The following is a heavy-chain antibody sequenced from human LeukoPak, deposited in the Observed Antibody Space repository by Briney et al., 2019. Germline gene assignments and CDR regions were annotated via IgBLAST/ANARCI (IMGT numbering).Heavy chain of an antibody. Sequence: GGSLRLSCAASGFTFSSYAMSWVRQAPGKGLKWVSTINDNGADTYYADSVKGRFTISRDNSYNTVSLQMNSLRAEDTAVYYCAKGSTRYYYYYMDVWGKGTTVTVSS. CDR3: AKGSTRYYYYYMDV. CDR1: GFTFSSYA. CDR2: INDNGADT. D-gene: IGHD2-2*01. J-gene: IGHJ6*03. V-gene: IGHV3-23*01.